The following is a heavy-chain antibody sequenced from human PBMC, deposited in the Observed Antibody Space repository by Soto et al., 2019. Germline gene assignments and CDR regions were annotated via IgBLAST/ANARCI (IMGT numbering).Heavy chain of an antibody. J-gene: IGHJ6*02. CDR2: IYRGGST. V-gene: IGHV3-53*01. Sequence: GGSLRLSCAASGFTVSSNYMSWVRQAPGKGLEWVSVIYRGGSTYYADIVKGRFPISRDNSKNTLYLQMNSLRAEDTAVYYCARRGRPRQQLAYGMDVWGQGTTVTVSS. CDR1: GFTVSSNY. D-gene: IGHD6-13*01. CDR3: ARRGRPRQQLAYGMDV.